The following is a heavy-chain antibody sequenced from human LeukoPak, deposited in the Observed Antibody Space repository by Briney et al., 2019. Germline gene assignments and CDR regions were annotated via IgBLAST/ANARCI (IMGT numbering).Heavy chain of an antibody. J-gene: IGHJ4*02. CDR3: ARPHNWNYATDH. CDR2: ISANNGDT. D-gene: IGHD1-7*01. Sequence: GASVKVSCKASDYTFTNYGISWVRQAPGQGLEWMGWISANNGDTLYARKFQGRATMTTDTSTNTAYMELRSLRSDDTAVYYCARPHNWNYATDHWGQGTLVTVSS. CDR1: DYTFTNYG. V-gene: IGHV1-18*01.